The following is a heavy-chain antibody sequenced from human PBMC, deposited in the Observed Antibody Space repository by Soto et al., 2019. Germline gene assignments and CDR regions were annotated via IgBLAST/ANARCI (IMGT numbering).Heavy chain of an antibody. J-gene: IGHJ4*02. CDR1: GFTFSSYA. Sequence: PGGSLRLSCAASGFTFSSYALSWVRQAPGKGLEWVSVISGSGGSTYYADSVKGRFTISRDNSKNTLYLQMNSLRAEDTAVYYCAKELHSSSGWSQVIYWGQGTLVTVSS. D-gene: IGHD6-19*01. V-gene: IGHV3-23*01. CDR2: ISGSGGST. CDR3: AKELHSSSGWSQVIY.